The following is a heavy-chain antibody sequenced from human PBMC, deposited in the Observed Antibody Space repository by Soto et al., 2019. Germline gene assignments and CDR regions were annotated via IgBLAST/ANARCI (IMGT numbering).Heavy chain of an antibody. D-gene: IGHD1-26*01. CDR3: ARPLVGASWGEFDY. V-gene: IGHV4-39*01. CDR2: IYYSGST. J-gene: IGHJ4*02. Sequence: QLQLQESGPGLVKPSETLSLTCTVSGGSISSSSYYWGWIRQPPGKGLEWIGSIYYSGSTYYNPSLKSRGTISVDTSKNQFSLKLSSVTAADTAVYYCARPLVGASWGEFDYWGQGTLVTVSS. CDR1: GGSISSSSYY.